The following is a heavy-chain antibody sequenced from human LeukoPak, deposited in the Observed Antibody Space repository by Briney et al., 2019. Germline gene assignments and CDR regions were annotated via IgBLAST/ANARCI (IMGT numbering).Heavy chain of an antibody. Sequence: PGGSLRLSCAASGFTFSSYSMNWVRQAPGKGLEWVSSISSISSYIYYADSVKGRFTVSRDNAKNSLYPQMDSLRAEDTAVYYCARDPSGTYYPRVLGALDIWGQGTMVTVSS. CDR1: GFTFSSYS. CDR2: ISSISSYI. D-gene: IGHD1-26*01. V-gene: IGHV3-21*01. CDR3: ARDPSGTYYPRVLGALDI. J-gene: IGHJ3*02.